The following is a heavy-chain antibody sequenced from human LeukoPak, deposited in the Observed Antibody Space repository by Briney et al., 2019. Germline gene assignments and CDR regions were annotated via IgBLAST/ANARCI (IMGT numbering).Heavy chain of an antibody. CDR3: TREYLTVSYFDY. Sequence: GGSLRLSCEASGFTFSYYWMDWVRQAPGKGLVWVSRIKSDGRITEYADSVKGRFTISRDNAKNTLYLQMNSLRGEDTAVYYCTREYLTVSYFDYWGQGTLVTVSS. V-gene: IGHV3-74*01. D-gene: IGHD4-11*01. CDR1: GFTFSYYW. CDR2: IKSDGRIT. J-gene: IGHJ4*02.